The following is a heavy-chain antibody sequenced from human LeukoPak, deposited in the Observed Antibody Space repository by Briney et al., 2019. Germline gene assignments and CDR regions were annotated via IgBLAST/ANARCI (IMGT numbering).Heavy chain of an antibody. V-gene: IGHV3-23*01. CDR3: AKRSAESSGYFNY. CDR2: ITGSGAFT. Sequence: GGSLRLSCAASGFTFSNAWMSWVRQAPGRGLEWVSAITGSGAFTDYADSVKGRFTISRDNSKNTLYLQMNSLRAEDTAVYYCAKRSAESSGYFNYWGQGILVTVSS. J-gene: IGHJ4*02. CDR1: GFTFSNAW. D-gene: IGHD6-19*01.